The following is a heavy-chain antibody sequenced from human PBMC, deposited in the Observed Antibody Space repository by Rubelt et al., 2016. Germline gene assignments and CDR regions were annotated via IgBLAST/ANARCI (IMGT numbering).Heavy chain of an antibody. CDR3: ARERAAGTYGMDV. CDR1: GFTFSSYS. J-gene: IGHJ6*02. D-gene: IGHD1-7*01. V-gene: IGHV3-21*01. Sequence: EVQLVESGGGLVKPGGSLRLSCAASGFTFSSYSMNWVRQAPGKGLEWVSSISSSSSYIYYADSVKGRFTISRDNAKNSLYLQMNSLRAEDTAVYYCARERAAGTYGMDVWGQGTTVTVSS. CDR2: ISSSSSYI.